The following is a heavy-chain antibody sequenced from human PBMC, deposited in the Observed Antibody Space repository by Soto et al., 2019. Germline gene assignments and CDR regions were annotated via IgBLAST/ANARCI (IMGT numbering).Heavy chain of an antibody. CDR1: GFTLSGYG. CDR3: AKQRLERWQRSEMDY. Sequence: QVQLVESGGSVVQPGRSLRLSCAASGFTLSGYGLHWVRQAPGKGLEWVAVISYDESIKSYADSVRGRFTISRDTSRNTVYLQMNSLTVDDTALYFCAKQRLERWQRSEMDYWGPGTLVTVSS. D-gene: IGHD5-12*01. J-gene: IGHJ4*02. V-gene: IGHV3-30*18. CDR2: ISYDESIK.